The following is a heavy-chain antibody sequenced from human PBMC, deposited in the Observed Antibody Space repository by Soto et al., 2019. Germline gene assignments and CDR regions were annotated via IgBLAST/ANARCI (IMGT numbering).Heavy chain of an antibody. J-gene: IGHJ3*01. CDR1: GFTFNNYA. CDR2: MLSDGTNK. V-gene: IGHV3-30-3*01. D-gene: IGHD2-21*02. Sequence: GGSLRLSCVASGFTFNNYAMHWVRQAPGKGLEWVAVMLSDGTNKYYVDSVKGRFTISRDNSKNTLFLQMNSLRDEDTAVYYCARGDSRVMTGGETFDVWGHGTMVTVSS. CDR3: ARGDSRVMTGGETFDV.